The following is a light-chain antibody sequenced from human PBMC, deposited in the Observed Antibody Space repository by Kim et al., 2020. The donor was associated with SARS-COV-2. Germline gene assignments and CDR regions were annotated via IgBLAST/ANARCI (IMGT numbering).Light chain of an antibody. Sequence: ASVGDRVTIVCRASQDISSWLAWYQQKPGKAPKLLISAASSLQSGVPSRFSGSGSGTDFTLTISSLQPEDFASYYCQRADSFPLGFGGGTKVDIK. J-gene: IGKJ4*01. V-gene: IGKV1-12*01. CDR3: QRADSFPLG. CDR1: QDISSW. CDR2: AAS.